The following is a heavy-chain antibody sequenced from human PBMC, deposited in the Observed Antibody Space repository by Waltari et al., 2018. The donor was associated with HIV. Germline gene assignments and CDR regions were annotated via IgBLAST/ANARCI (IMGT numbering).Heavy chain of an antibody. CDR3: ARDRCSSTSCFFDY. CDR1: GFTFSNSW. CDR2: IKQDGSEK. Sequence: EVQLVESGGGLVQPGGSLSLSCAASGFTFSNSWLGWVRQAPGKGLEWVANIKQDGSEKYVVDSVKGRFTISRDNAKNSLYLQMNSLRAEDTAVYYCARDRCSSTSCFFDYWGQGTLVTVSS. V-gene: IGHV3-7*01. J-gene: IGHJ4*02. D-gene: IGHD2-2*01.